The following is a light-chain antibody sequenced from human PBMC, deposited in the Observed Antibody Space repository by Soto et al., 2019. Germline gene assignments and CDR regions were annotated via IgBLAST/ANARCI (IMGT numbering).Light chain of an antibody. J-gene: IGKJ1*01. CDR2: GAS. Sequence: EIVLTKSPGTLSLSPGDRATLSCRASQSVSNNYLAWYQQKPGQAPRLLIYGASNRATGIPDRFSGSGSGTDFTLTISRLEPEDFAVYYCQQYGSSGTFGQGTKVDI. CDR3: QQYGSSGT. V-gene: IGKV3-20*01. CDR1: QSVSNNY.